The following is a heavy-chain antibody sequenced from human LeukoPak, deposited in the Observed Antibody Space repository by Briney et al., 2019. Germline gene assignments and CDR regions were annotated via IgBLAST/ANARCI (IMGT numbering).Heavy chain of an antibody. CDR1: GGSFSGYY. CDR3: ARVGYSYGTHFDY. Sequence: PETLSLTCAVYGGSFSGYYWSWIRQPPGKGLEWIGEINHSGSTNYNPSLKSRVTISVDTSKNQFSLKLSSVTAADTAVYYCARVGYSYGTHFDYWGQGTLVTVSP. J-gene: IGHJ4*02. CDR2: INHSGST. D-gene: IGHD5-18*01. V-gene: IGHV4-34*01.